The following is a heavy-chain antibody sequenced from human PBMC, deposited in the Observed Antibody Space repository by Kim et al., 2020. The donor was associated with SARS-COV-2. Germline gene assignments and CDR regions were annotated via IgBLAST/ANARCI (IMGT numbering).Heavy chain of an antibody. J-gene: IGHJ4*02. V-gene: IGHV3-74*01. Sequence: AYSVKGRFTISRDNAKNSLYLQLNSLRAEDTAVYYCARRDYDSRGYYYFYSWGQGTLVTVSS. D-gene: IGHD3-22*01. CDR3: ARRDYDSRGYYYFYS.